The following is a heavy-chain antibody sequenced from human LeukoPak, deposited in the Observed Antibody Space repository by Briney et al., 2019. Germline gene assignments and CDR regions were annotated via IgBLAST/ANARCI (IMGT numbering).Heavy chain of an antibody. CDR2: ISAYNGDI. D-gene: IGHD3-22*01. CDR3: ARSHATKYSRGKNFADY. Sequence: ASVKVSCKASGYTFTDYGITWVRQAPGQGLEWMGYISAYNGDIDYAQILQGRATMTTDTSTSTAYMELRSLRSDDTAVYYCARSHATKYSRGKNFADYWGQGSLVTVSS. CDR1: GYTFTDYG. V-gene: IGHV1-18*01. J-gene: IGHJ4*02.